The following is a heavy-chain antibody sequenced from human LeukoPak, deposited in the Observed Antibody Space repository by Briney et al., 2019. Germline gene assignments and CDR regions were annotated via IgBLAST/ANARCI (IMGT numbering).Heavy chain of an antibody. CDR1: GGTFSSYA. Sequence: SVKVSCKASGGTFSSYATSWVRQAPGQGLEWMGRIIPIFGIANYAQKFQGRVTITADKSTSTAYMELSSLRSEDTAVYYCARDTDAVTTDWYFDLWGRGTLVTVSS. D-gene: IGHD4-17*01. V-gene: IGHV1-69*04. J-gene: IGHJ2*01. CDR2: IIPIFGIA. CDR3: ARDTDAVTTDWYFDL.